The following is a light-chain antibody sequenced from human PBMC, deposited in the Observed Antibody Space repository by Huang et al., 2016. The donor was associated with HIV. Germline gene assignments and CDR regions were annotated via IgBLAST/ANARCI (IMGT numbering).Light chain of an antibody. CDR2: GAS. Sequence: DIVMTQSPDSLAVSLGEWATINCKSSQSVLYSSNNKNYLAWYQQKPGQPPKLLIYGASTRESGVPDRFSGSGSGTDFTLTISSLQAEDVAVYYCQQYYSTTFTFGPGTKVDIK. V-gene: IGKV4-1*01. CDR3: QQYYSTTFT. CDR1: QSVLYSSNNKNY. J-gene: IGKJ3*01.